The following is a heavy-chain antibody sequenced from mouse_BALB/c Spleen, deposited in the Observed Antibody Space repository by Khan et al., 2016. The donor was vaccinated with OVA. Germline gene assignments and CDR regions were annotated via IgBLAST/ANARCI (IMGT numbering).Heavy chain of an antibody. J-gene: IGHJ4*01. D-gene: IGHD2-10*01. V-gene: IGHV9-3-1*01. CDR1: GYTFTKSG. CDR2: INTYTGEP. CDR3: ARPPYFSYVMDN. Sequence: QIQLVQSGPELKKPGETVKISCKASGYTFTKSGMNWVKQAPGKGLKWMGWINTYTGEPTYADDFKGRFAFSLETSASTAYLQINNLKNEDTATYFCARPPYFSYVMDNWGQATSVTVSS.